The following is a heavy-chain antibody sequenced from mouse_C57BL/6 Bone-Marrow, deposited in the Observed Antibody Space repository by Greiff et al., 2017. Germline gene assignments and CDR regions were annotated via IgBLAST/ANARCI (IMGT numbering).Heavy chain of an antibody. CDR2: INPGSGGT. D-gene: IGHD3-2*02. Sequence: QVQLQQSGAELVRPGTSVKVSCKASGYAFTNYLIEWVKQRPGQGLEWIGVINPGSGGTNYNEKFKGKATLTADKSSSTAYMQLSSLTSEDSAVYFCARKESLDGSGYFDYWGQGTTLTVSS. CDR1: GYAFTNYL. V-gene: IGHV1-54*01. CDR3: ARKESLDGSGYFDY. J-gene: IGHJ2*01.